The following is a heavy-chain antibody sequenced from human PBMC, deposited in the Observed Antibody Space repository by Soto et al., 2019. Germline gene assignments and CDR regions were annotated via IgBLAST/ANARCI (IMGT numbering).Heavy chain of an antibody. CDR1: GFSLSTSGVG. Sequence: QITLKESGPTLVKPTQTLTLTCTFSGFSLSTSGVGVGWFRQPPGKALEWLALIYWNDDKRYSPSLKGRHTITKDTSKNQVVLTMTNMDPEDTATYYCAHSWIQLWFDYWGQGTLVTVSS. V-gene: IGHV2-5*01. J-gene: IGHJ5*01. CDR2: IYWNDDK. D-gene: IGHD5-18*01. CDR3: AHSWIQLWFDY.